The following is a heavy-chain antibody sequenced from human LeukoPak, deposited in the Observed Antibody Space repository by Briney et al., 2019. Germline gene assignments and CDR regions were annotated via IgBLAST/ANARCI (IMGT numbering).Heavy chain of an antibody. Sequence: SETLSLTCAVYGGSFRGYYWSWIRQPPGKGLEWIGKINHSGSTNYNPSLKSRVAISVDTSKNQFSLKLSSVTAADTAVYSCARGPYYDTSDYFIYWSQGTLVTVSS. CDR1: GGSFRGYY. CDR2: INHSGST. V-gene: IGHV4-34*01. D-gene: IGHD3-22*01. CDR3: ARGPYYDTSDYFIY. J-gene: IGHJ4*02.